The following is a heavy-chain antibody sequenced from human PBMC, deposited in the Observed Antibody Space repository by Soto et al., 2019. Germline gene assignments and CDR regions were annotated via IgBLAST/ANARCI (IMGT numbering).Heavy chain of an antibody. CDR1: GFAFSGCA. D-gene: IGHD2-21*02. CDR3: AKDLNDDFTV. V-gene: IGHV3-23*01. Sequence: GGSLRLSCAASGFAFSGCAMSWIRQAPGKGLEWVSAISGSGGSTYYADSVKGRFTISRDNSKNTLYLQMNSLRAEDTAVYYCAKDLNDDFTVWGQGTTVTVSS. CDR2: ISGSGGST. J-gene: IGHJ6*02.